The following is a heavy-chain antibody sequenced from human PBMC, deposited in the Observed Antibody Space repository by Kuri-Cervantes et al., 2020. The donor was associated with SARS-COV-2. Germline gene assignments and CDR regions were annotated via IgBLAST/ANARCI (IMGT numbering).Heavy chain of an antibody. V-gene: IGHV3-48*01. CDR1: GFTFSSYS. J-gene: IGHJ4*02. Sequence: LSLTCAASGFTFSSYSMNWVRQAPGKGLEWVSYISSSSSTIYYADSVKGRFTISRDNAKNSLYLQMNSLRAEDTAVYYCARAMVRGVIIMLGYWGQGTLVTVSS. CDR3: ARAMVRGVIIMLGY. D-gene: IGHD3-10*01. CDR2: ISSSSSTI.